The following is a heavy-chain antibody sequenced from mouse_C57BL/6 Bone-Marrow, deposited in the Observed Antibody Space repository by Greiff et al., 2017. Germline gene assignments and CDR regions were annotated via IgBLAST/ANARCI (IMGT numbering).Heavy chain of an antibody. D-gene: IGHD1-1*01. CDR3: TEVLRRYWFAY. Sequence: VQLQQSGAELVRPGASVKLSCTASGFNIKDDYMHWVKQRPEQGLEWIGWIDPENGDTEYASKFQGKATRTADTSSNTAYMQLSSLTSEDTAVYYCTEVLRRYWFAYWGQGTLVTVSA. V-gene: IGHV14-4*01. CDR1: GFNIKDDY. J-gene: IGHJ3*01. CDR2: IDPENGDT.